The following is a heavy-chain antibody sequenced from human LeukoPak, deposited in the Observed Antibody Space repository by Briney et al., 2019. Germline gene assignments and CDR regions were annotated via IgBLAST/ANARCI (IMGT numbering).Heavy chain of an antibody. D-gene: IGHD6-13*01. CDR1: GFTFITYP. V-gene: IGHV3-64*01. CDR2: ITSNGVGT. CDR3: AGGSSWYLDY. J-gene: IGHJ4*02. Sequence: PGWSLRLSCAASGFTFITYPMHWVRQAPGKGLEYVSSITSNGVGTYYANSVKGRFTISRDNSKNTLYLEMGSLRAEDMAVYCCAGGSSWYLDYWGQGTLVTVSS.